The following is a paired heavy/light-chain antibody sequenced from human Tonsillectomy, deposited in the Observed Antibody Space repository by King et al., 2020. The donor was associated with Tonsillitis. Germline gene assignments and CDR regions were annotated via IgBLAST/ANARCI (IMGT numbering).Light chain of an antibody. CDR1: QSVSHY. J-gene: IGKJ5*01. V-gene: IGKV3-11*01. Sequence: EIVLTQAPDTLSLSPGERATLSCRASQSVSHYLAWYQQKPGQAPRLLIFDASNRAAGIPARFSGSGSGTDFTLTISNLQPEDFAVYYCQQRNDWPITFGQGSRLEI. CDR3: QQRNDWPIT. CDR2: DAS.
Heavy chain of an antibody. CDR3: ATERGIQLWFSDAFDI. CDR2: ISYDGNNK. J-gene: IGHJ3*02. D-gene: IGHD5-18*01. Sequence: QVQLVESGGGVVQPGRSLRLSCAASGFTFSNYAIHWVRQAPGKGLEWVAVISYDGNNKYYADSVKGRFTISRDTSKNTLYLQMNSLRPEDTAVYYCATERGIQLWFSDAFDIWGQGTMVTVSS. V-gene: IGHV3-30-3*01. CDR1: GFTFSNYA.